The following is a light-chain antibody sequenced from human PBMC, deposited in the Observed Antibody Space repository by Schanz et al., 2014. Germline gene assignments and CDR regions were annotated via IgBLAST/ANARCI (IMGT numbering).Light chain of an antibody. CDR1: QSVSSN. CDR2: GAS. J-gene: IGKJ1*01. CDR3: QHYSLSPL. Sequence: EIVMTQSPDTLSVSPGERATLSCRASQSVSSNLAWYQQKPGQAPNVLIYGASRRATGIPDRFSGSGSGTDFTLTISRLEPEDFAVYYCQHYSLSPLFGQGTKVDI. V-gene: IGKV3-20*01.